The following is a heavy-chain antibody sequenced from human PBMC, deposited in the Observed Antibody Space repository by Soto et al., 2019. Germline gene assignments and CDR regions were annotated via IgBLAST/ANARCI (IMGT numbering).Heavy chain of an antibody. V-gene: IGHV3-74*01. CDR1: RISLSIYW. CDR3: ARDLGKYDRHYFDN. CDR2: INSDGGIT. J-gene: IGHJ4*02. D-gene: IGHD3-9*01. Sequence: EVQLVESGGGLVQPGGSLRLSCVASRISLSIYWMYWVRQAPGKGLMWVSRINSDGGITNYADSVNGRFTISRDNAKNTLYLQMNSLRADDTAVYYCARDLGKYDRHYFDNWGQGTLVTVSS.